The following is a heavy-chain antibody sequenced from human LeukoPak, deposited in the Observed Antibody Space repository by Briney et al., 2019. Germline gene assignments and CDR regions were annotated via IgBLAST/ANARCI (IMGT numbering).Heavy chain of an antibody. CDR1: GYTFTGYY. CDR3: ARYYIEGRCFDY. J-gene: IGHJ4*02. CDR2: ISPTSGGT. D-gene: IGHD3-10*01. Sequence: ASVKVSCKASGYTFTGYYMHWVRQAPGQGLEWMGWISPTSGGTNYAQKFQGRVTMTRDTSISTAYMELSRLRSDDTAMYYCARYYIEGRCFDYWGQGTLVTVSS. V-gene: IGHV1-2*02.